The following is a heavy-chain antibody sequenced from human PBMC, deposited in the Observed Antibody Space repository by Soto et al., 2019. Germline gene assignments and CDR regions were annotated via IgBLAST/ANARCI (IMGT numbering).Heavy chain of an antibody. CDR1: GVSITSVDYY. V-gene: IGHV4-31*03. J-gene: IGHJ5*02. D-gene: IGHD6-13*01. CDR3: AKSADIAVDWFHP. Sequence: QVQLQESGPGLVKPSQTLSLTCTVSGVSITSVDYYWSWIRQRPGKGLEWIGYIYHRGTTYYNPSLTSRISTSIDTSKNQFSLKLSSVTAAATAVYYCAKSADIAVDWFHPWGQGTLVTVSS. CDR2: IYHRGTT.